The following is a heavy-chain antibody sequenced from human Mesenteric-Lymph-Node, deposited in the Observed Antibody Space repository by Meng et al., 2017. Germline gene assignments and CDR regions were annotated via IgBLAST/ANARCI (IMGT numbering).Heavy chain of an antibody. CDR2: IRSKAYGGTT. Sequence: LSLTCAVSGYSINSGYSWDWIRQPPGKGLEWVGFIRSKAYGGTTEYAASVKGRFTISRDDSKSIAYLQMNSPKTEDTAVYYGTRAETGSSYLDWGQGTLVTVSS. D-gene: IGHD1-26*01. V-gene: IGHV3-49*03. CDR3: TRAETGSSYLD. J-gene: IGHJ4*02. CDR1: GYSINSGYS.